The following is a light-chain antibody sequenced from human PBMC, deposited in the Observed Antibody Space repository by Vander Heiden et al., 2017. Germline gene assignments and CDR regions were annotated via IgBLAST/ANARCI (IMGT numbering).Light chain of an antibody. CDR3: MQALQTPLT. Sequence: EIVMTQSPLSLPVPPGEAASISCRSSQSLLHSNGYNYLDWYPQKPGQPPQLLIYLGSTRASGVPDRFSGRGSGTDFTLKISRVEAEDVGVYYCMQALQTPLTFGQGTKVEIK. CDR2: LGS. J-gene: IGKJ1*01. CDR1: QSLLHSNGYNY. V-gene: IGKV2-28*01.